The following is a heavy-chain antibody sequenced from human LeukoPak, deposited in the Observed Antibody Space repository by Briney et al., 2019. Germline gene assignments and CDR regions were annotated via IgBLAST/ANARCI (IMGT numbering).Heavy chain of an antibody. CDR2: FDPEDGET. J-gene: IGHJ4*02. D-gene: IGHD1-7*01. CDR3: ATDTLTGTTFYVVLFDY. CDR1: GYTLTELS. Sequence: ASVKVSCKVSGYTLTELSMHWVRQAPGKGLEWMGGFDPEDGETIYAQKFQGRVTMTEDTSTDTAYMELSSLRSEDTAVYYCATDTLTGTTFYVVLFDYWGQGTLVTVSS. V-gene: IGHV1-24*01.